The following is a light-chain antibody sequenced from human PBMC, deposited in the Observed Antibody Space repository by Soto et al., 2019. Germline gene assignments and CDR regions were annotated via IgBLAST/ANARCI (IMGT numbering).Light chain of an antibody. CDR2: DAS. V-gene: IGKV1-5*01. CDR1: QRISFG. Sequence: DIQMTQSPSTLSASVGDRVTITCRPSQRISFGWACYQQKPGSAPNLLIYDASTLGGGVPSRFSGSGSGTEFTLTISNLQPDDFASYYCQQYNSCPLTFGGGTRVEIK. J-gene: IGKJ4*01. CDR3: QQYNSCPLT.